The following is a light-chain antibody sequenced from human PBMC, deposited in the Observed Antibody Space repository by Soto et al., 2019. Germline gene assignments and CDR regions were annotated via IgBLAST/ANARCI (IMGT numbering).Light chain of an antibody. CDR3: TSYTSSSTPYV. CDR1: SSDVGGYTY. V-gene: IGLV2-14*01. Sequence: QSVLTQPASVPGSPGQSITISCAGTSSDVGGYTYVSWYQQHPGKAPKLMIYDVSNRPSGVSNRFSGSKSGNTASLTISGLQAEDEADYYCTSYTSSSTPYVFGGGTKVTVL. CDR2: DVS. J-gene: IGLJ1*01.